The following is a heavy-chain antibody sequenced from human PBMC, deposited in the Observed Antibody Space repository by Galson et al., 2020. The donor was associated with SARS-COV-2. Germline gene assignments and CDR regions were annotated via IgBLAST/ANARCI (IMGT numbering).Heavy chain of an antibody. V-gene: IGHV3-30*04. J-gene: IGHJ6*02. D-gene: IGHD3-3*01. CDR1: GFTFSSYA. CDR3: AGERGGNYYYGMAV. CDR2: ISYDGSNK. Sequence: QLGESLKISCAASGFTFSSYAMHWVRPAPGKGLEWVAVISYDGSNKYYADSGKGRFTISRDNSKNTLYLQMNSLRAEDTVVYYCAGERGGNYYYGMAVWGQGTTVTVSS.